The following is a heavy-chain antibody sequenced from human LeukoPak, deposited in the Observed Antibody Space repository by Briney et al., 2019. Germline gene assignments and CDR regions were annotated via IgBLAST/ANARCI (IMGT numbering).Heavy chain of an antibody. Sequence: GASVKVSCKASGCSFTGYYIHWVRQAPGPGLEWMGWINPNNGGTNYAQKFQGRVTMTRDTSISTAYMELSRLRSDDTAVYYCATEFYDSSGYSFDYWGQGTLVTVSS. V-gene: IGHV1-2*02. J-gene: IGHJ4*02. D-gene: IGHD3-22*01. CDR3: ATEFYDSSGYSFDY. CDR1: GCSFTGYY. CDR2: INPNNGGT.